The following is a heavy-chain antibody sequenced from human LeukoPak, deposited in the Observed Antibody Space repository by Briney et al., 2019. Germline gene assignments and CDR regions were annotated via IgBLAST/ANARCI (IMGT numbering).Heavy chain of an antibody. CDR1: GGSISSYY. J-gene: IGHJ6*03. CDR3: ARSAGQCNDGVCFTDYYMDV. CDR2: IYYSGST. Sequence: NPSETLSLTCTVSGGSISSYYWSWIRQPPGKGLEWIGYIYYSGSTNYNPSLKSRVTISVDTSKNQFSLKLSSVTAADTAMYFCARSAGQCNDGVCFTDYYMDVWGKGTTVTVSS. V-gene: IGHV4-59*01. D-gene: IGHD2-8*01.